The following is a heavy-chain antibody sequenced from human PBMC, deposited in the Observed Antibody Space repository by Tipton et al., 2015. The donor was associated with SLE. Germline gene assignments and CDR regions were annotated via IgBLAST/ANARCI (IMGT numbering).Heavy chain of an antibody. D-gene: IGHD6-13*01. CDR2: IYSGDST. CDR3: ARDPRRTTLGSSWDFDY. CDR1: GFTVSNNY. Sequence: VQLVQSGGGLVQPGGSLRLSCAASGFTVSNNYMSWVRQAPGKGLEWVSVIYSGDSTYYADSVKGRFTISRDNSKNTLYLQMNSLRAEDTAVYYCARDPRRTTLGSSWDFDYWGQGTLVTVSS. V-gene: IGHV3-53*01. J-gene: IGHJ4*02.